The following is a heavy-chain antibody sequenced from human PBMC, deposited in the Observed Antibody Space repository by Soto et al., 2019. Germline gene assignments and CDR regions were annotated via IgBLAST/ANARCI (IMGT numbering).Heavy chain of an antibody. CDR3: ARRGRGTAMVNFDY. J-gene: IGHJ4*02. CDR1: GGSISSYY. Sequence: QVQLQESGPGLVKPSETLSLTCTVSGGSISSYYWSWIRQPAGKGLEWIGRIYTSGSTNYNPSLKSRVTISVDTSKNPFSLELSSVTAADTAVYYCARRGRGTAMVNFDYWGQGTLVTVSS. CDR2: IYTSGST. D-gene: IGHD5-18*01. V-gene: IGHV4-4*07.